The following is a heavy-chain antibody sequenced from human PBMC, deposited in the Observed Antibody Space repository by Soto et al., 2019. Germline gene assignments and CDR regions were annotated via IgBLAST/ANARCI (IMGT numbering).Heavy chain of an antibody. J-gene: IGHJ5*02. CDR3: AHRPITFMASWFDP. Sequence: QITLKESGPTLVKPAQTLTLTCTFSGFSLSTSGVAVGWLRQPPGKAPEWLALVYWDDDKRYSPSLKSRLTITKDTSKNQVVLTMPNMEPVDTATYYCAHRPITFMASWFDPWGQGIPVTVSS. CDR1: GFSLSTSGVA. D-gene: IGHD3-16*01. V-gene: IGHV2-5*02. CDR2: VYWDDDK.